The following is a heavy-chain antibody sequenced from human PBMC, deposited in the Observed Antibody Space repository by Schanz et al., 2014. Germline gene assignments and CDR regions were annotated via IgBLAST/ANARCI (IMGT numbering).Heavy chain of an antibody. V-gene: IGHV4-31*03. Sequence: QVQLQQSGPGLVKPSQTLSLTCTVSGDSISSSGSYWTWIRQHPGKGLEWIGYIYYRGSTYYNPSLKSRVTISTDMSRNQFSLMLKSVTAADTALYYCARERDALDIWGQGTMVIVSS. CDR3: ARERDALDI. J-gene: IGHJ3*02. CDR2: IYYRGST. CDR1: GDSISSSGSY.